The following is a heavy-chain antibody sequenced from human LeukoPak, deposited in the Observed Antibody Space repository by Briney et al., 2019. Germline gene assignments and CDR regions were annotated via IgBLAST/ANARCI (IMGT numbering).Heavy chain of an antibody. CDR2: ISGSGGST. D-gene: IGHD3-22*01. CDR3: ARIESSGYYYVFDY. Sequence: GGSLRLSCAASGFTFSTYGMSWVRQAPGKGLEWVSAISGSGGSTYYADSVKGRFTISRDNSKNTLYLQMNSLRAEDTAVYYCARIESSGYYYVFDYWGQGTLVTVSS. J-gene: IGHJ4*02. V-gene: IGHV3-23*01. CDR1: GFTFSTYG.